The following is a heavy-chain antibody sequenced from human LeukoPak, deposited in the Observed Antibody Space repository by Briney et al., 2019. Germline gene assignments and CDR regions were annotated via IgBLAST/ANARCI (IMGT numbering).Heavy chain of an antibody. CDR1: GFTFSSYS. CDR2: ISSSSSYI. D-gene: IGHD2-15*01. CDR3: ARDRVVVVAAYYYYYGMDV. J-gene: IGHJ6*02. Sequence: PGGSLRLSCAASGFTFSSYSMNWVRQAPGKGLEWVSSISSSSSYIYYADSVKGRFTISRDNAKNSLYLQMNSLRAEDTAVYYCARDRVVVVAAYYYYYGMDVWGQGTTVTVSS. V-gene: IGHV3-21*01.